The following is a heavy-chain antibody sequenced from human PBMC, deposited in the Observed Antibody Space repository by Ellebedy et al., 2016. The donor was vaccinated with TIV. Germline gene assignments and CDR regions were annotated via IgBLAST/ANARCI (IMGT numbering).Heavy chain of an antibody. CDR3: ASMTSGDYPYFDY. D-gene: IGHD4-17*01. Sequence: GESLKISCAASGFTVSNHYMSWVRQAPGKGLEWVSLIKSGGSTYYADSVKGRFTISRDSSQNTLYLHMNSLRAEDTALYYCASMTSGDYPYFDYWGQGTLVTISS. CDR1: GFTVSNHY. J-gene: IGHJ4*02. V-gene: IGHV3-53*01. CDR2: IKSGGST.